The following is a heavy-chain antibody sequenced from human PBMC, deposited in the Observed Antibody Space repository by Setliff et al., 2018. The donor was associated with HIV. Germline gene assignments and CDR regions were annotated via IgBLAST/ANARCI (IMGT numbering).Heavy chain of an antibody. Sequence: GGSLRLSCAASGFTFGSYSMNWVRQAPGKGLEWVSSISSSSSYIYYADSVKGRFTISRDNAKNSLYLQMNSLRAEDTAVYYCARDRFYYDSSGYPNWFDPWGQGTLVTVSS. CDR1: GFTFGSYS. V-gene: IGHV3-21*01. D-gene: IGHD3-22*01. CDR3: ARDRFYYDSSGYPNWFDP. CDR2: ISSSSSYI. J-gene: IGHJ5*02.